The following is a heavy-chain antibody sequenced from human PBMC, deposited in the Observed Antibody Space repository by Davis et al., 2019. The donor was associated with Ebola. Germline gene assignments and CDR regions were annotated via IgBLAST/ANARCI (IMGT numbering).Heavy chain of an antibody. CDR1: GFTFSSYW. Sequence: GESLKISCAASGFTFSSYWMSWVRQAPGKGLEWVANIKQDGSEKYYVDSVKDRFTISRDNAKNSLYLQMNSLRAEDTAVYYCARDHLGSSTYLDYWGQGTLVTVSS. D-gene: IGHD6-13*01. CDR2: IKQDGSEK. CDR3: ARDHLGSSTYLDY. V-gene: IGHV3-7*01. J-gene: IGHJ4*02.